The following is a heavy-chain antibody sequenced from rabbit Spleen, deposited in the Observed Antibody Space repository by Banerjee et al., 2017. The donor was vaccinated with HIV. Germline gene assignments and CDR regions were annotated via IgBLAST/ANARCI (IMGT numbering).Heavy chain of an antibody. V-gene: IGHV1S45*01. D-gene: IGHD6-1*01. Sequence: QEQLEESGGDLVKPEGSLTLTCTASGFSFSRSYYMCWVRQAPGKGLEWIACVYGDNSGRTYYATWAKGRFTISKTSSTTVTLQMTSLTAADTATYFCARDSVAAGDGYAKDLWGPGTLVTVS. CDR3: ARDSVAAGDGYAKDL. CDR1: GFSFSRSYY. CDR2: VYGDNSGRT. J-gene: IGHJ4*01.